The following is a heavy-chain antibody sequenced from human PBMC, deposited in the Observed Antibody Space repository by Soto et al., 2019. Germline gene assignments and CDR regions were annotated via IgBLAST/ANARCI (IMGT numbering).Heavy chain of an antibody. J-gene: IGHJ4*02. CDR3: AKSRWLGGNFDY. Sequence: GASVKVSCKASGYTFTNYDINWVRQAPGQGLEWMGGIIPIFGTANYAQKFQGRVTITADESTSTAYMELSSLRSEDTAVYYCAKSRWLGGNFDYWGQGTLVTVSS. CDR2: IIPIFGTA. V-gene: IGHV1-69*13. D-gene: IGHD6-19*01. CDR1: GYTFTNYD.